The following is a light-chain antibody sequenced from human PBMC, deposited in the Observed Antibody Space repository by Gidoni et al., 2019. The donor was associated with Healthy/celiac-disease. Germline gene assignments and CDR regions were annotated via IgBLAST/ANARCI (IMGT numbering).Light chain of an antibody. V-gene: IGKV1-39*01. CDR2: AAS. CDR1: QSISSY. J-gene: IGKJ2*01. Sequence: DIQMTQSPSSLSASVGDRVTITCRASQSISSYLNWYQQKPGKAPKLLIYAASSLQSGVPSRFSGSGSGTDFTLTISSLQPEDFAIYYCQQSYSTPPYTFXXXTKLEIK. CDR3: QQSYSTPPYT.